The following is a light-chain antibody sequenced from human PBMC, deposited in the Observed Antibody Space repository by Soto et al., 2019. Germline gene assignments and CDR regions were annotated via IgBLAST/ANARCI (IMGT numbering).Light chain of an antibody. Sequence: QSVLTQPPSVSGAPGQRVTLSCTGSSSNIGAGYDVHWYQQLPGTAPKLLISGNSNRPSGVPDRFSGSKSGTSASRAITGLQAGDEADYCGQSYDSSLSGWGFGGGAKGTVL. CDR3: QSYDSSLSGWG. CDR2: GNS. V-gene: IGLV1-40*01. CDR1: SSNIGAGYD. J-gene: IGLJ3*02.